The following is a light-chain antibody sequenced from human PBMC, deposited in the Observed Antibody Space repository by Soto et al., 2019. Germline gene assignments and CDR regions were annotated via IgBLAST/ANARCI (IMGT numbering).Light chain of an antibody. Sequence: EVVMTQSPSTLSASPGDRATLSCRAGQGVSSGLSWYQQRPCRAPRLVIYDVSTRATGIPARFSGSGSGTEFTLTISSLQSEDFAVYSCQQYEIWTSWTFGQGTKVDIK. CDR3: QQYEIWTSWT. CDR1: QGVSSG. CDR2: DVS. V-gene: IGKV3-15*01. J-gene: IGKJ1*01.